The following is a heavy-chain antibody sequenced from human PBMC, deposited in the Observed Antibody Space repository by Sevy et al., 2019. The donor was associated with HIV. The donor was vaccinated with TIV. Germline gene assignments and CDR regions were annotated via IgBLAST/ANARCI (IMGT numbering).Heavy chain of an antibody. J-gene: IGHJ4*02. CDR3: AREKSCGGACYHFDH. CDR1: GFTFDDYG. CDR2: INWDGSST. Sequence: GGSLRLSCAASGFTFDDYGMSWVRQAPGKGLEWVCGINWDGSSTGYADSVKSQITISRDNVKNSLHLQMTSLSAEDTAFYYCAREKSCGGACYHFDHWGQGTLVTVSS. D-gene: IGHD2-21*02. V-gene: IGHV3-20*04.